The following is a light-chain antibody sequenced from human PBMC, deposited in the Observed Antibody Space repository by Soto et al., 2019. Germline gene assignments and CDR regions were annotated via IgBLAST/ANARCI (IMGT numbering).Light chain of an antibody. CDR3: CSYACSSTFVV. Sequence: QSALTQPASVSGSPGQSITSSCTGTSSYVGSDNLVSWYQPDPGKAPKLMIYEGSKRPSGVSNRFSGSKSGNTASLTISGLQAEDEADYYCCSYACSSTFVVFGGGTQLTVL. CDR2: EGS. J-gene: IGLJ2*01. V-gene: IGLV2-23*03. CDR1: SSYVGSDNL.